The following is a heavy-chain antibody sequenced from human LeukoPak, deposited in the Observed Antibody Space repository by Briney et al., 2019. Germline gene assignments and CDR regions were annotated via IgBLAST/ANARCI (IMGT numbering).Heavy chain of an antibody. Sequence: SETLSLTCAVYGGSFSGYYWSWIRQPPGKGLEWIGEINHSGSTNYNPSLKSRVTISVDTSKNQFSLKLSSVTAADTAVYYCARIGGSFYFYYFMDVWGKGTTVTVSS. D-gene: IGHD1-26*01. V-gene: IGHV4-34*01. CDR2: INHSGST. J-gene: IGHJ6*03. CDR3: ARIGGSFYFYYFMDV. CDR1: GGSFSGYY.